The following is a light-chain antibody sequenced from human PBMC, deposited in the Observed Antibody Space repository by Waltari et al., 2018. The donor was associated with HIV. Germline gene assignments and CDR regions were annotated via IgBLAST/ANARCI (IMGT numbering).Light chain of an antibody. Sequence: DIVMTQSLDALAVSLGQRATINCKSSQRVLDTSKHKNFLAWYQQKPGQPPNLLIYWASTRESGVPDRFSVSGSGSDFTLTIDGLQAEDVAVYYCQQYYSAPFTFGQGTKLE. CDR2: WAS. CDR1: QRVLDTSKHKNF. CDR3: QQYYSAPFT. J-gene: IGKJ2*01. V-gene: IGKV4-1*01.